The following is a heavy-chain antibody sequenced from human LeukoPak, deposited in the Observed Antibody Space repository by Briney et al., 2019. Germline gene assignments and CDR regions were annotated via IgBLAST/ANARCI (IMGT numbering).Heavy chain of an antibody. V-gene: IGHV3-11*06. CDR2: ISSSSSYT. CDR1: GFTFSDYY. Sequence: GGSLRLSCAASGFTFSDYYMSWVRQAPGKGLEWVSYISSSSSYTKYADSVKGRFTISRDNAKNSLYLQMNSLRAEDTAVYYCARGYYESSGYYGNWGQGSLVTVSS. J-gene: IGHJ4*02. D-gene: IGHD3-22*01. CDR3: ARGYYESSGYYGN.